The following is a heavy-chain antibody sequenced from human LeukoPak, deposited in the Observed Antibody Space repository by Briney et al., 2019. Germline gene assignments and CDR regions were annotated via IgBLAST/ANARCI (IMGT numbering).Heavy chain of an antibody. Sequence: PSETLSLTCTVSGYSISSGYYWGWIRQPPGKGLEWIGSIYHSGSTYYNPSLESRVSTSLDTSKNEFSLKVNSVTAADTAMYYCARGRPYSNGVPPWFDPWGQGTLVTVSS. J-gene: IGHJ5*02. CDR1: GYSISSGYY. CDR2: IYHSGST. CDR3: ARGRPYSNGVPPWFDP. V-gene: IGHV4-38-2*02. D-gene: IGHD5-18*01.